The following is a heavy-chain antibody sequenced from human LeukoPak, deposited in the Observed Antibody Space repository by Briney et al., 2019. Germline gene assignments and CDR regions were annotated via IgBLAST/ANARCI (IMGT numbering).Heavy chain of an antibody. CDR1: GFTFSSYD. Sequence: GGSLRLSCTASGFTFSSYDMHWVRQATGKGLEWVSAIGTGGDTYYPASVKGRFTISRENAKSSLYLQMNSLRVEDTAVYYCTSWGDTTAEYFQRWGQGTLVTVSS. D-gene: IGHD2-21*02. J-gene: IGHJ1*01. V-gene: IGHV3-13*01. CDR3: TSWGDTTAEYFQR. CDR2: IGTGGDT.